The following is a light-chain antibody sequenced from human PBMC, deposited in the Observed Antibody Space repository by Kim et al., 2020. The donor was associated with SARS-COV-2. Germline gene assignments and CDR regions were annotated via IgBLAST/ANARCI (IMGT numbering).Light chain of an antibody. CDR2: DVS. V-gene: IGLV2-14*03. CDR1: STDLGGHNY. Sequence: QSDTISCTGTSTDLGGHNYVSWYQQHPGKAPQLIIFDVSRRPSGISYRFSGSKSGNTASLTISGLQTQDEADYYCSSYTSTSTVYVFGGGTKVTVL. J-gene: IGLJ1*01. CDR3: SSYTSTSTVYV.